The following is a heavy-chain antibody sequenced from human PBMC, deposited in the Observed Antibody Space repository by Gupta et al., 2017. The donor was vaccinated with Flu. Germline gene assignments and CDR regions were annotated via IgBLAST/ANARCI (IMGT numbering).Heavy chain of an antibody. D-gene: IGHD6-13*01. CDR3: ALRLAAAGYSFDY. Sequence: EVQLLESGGGLVPPGGSLRLSCAAPRFTPNNYAMTWVRQAPVKGLDRVSSRSSPSGTTFYADSAKGRFTISRDSSKNTLYLQMNTLRAEDTAVYYCALRLAAAGYSFDYWGQGTLVTVSS. CDR1: RFTPNNYA. J-gene: IGHJ4*02. V-gene: IGHV3-23*01. CDR2: RSSPSGTT.